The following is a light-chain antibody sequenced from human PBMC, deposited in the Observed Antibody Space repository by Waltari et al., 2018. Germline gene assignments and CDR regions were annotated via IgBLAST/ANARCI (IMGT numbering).Light chain of an antibody. CDR2: RNN. V-gene: IGLV1-47*01. Sequence: QSVLTQPPSASGTPGQRVTISCSGSSSTIGSNYVYWYQQLPGTVPKLLIYRNNQRPSGVPDRFSGSKSGTSASLAISGLRSEDEADYYCAAWDDSLSGVVFGGGTKLTVL. CDR1: SSTIGSNY. CDR3: AAWDDSLSGVV. J-gene: IGLJ2*01.